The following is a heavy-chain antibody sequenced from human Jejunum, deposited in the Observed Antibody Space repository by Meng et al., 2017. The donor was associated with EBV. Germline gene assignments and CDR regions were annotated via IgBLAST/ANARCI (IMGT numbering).Heavy chain of an antibody. V-gene: IGHV3-23*04. J-gene: IGHJ4*02. Sequence: EVELVESXXXXVXXGGSLRLSCAASGVTFSNYAMSWVRQAPGKGLEWVSGISATSGSTSYADSVKGRFTISRDNSKNTLYLQMNSLRAEDTAVYYCAKDDVYDNTGHYFGYFDYWGQGTLVTVSS. CDR1: GVTFSNYA. D-gene: IGHD3-22*01. CDR3: AKDDVYDNTGHYFGYFDY. CDR2: ISATSGST.